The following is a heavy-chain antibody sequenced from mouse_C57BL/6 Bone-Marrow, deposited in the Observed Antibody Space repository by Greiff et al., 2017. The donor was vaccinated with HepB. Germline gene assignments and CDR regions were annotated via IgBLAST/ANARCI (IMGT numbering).Heavy chain of an antibody. V-gene: IGHV1-81*01. CDR3: ARRYYSNYYFDY. J-gene: IGHJ2*01. D-gene: IGHD2-5*01. CDR1: GYTFTSYG. CDR2: IYPRSGNT. Sequence: VQLQQSGAELARPGASVKLSCKASGYTFTSYGISWVKQRTGQGLEWIGEIYPRSGNTYYNEKFKGKATLTADKSSSTAYMELRSLTSEDSAVYFCARRYYSNYYFDYWGQGTTLTVSS.